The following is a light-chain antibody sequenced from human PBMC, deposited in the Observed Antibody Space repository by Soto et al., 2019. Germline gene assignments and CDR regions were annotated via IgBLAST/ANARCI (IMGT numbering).Light chain of an antibody. CDR2: DDD. CDR1: SSNIGGNS. CDR3: GSWDSSLSADV. V-gene: IGLV1-51*01. Sequence: QSVMTQPPSVSATPGQKVTISCSGSSSNIGGNSVSWYQQLPGTAPKLLIYDDDKRPSGIPDRFSGSKSGTSATLGISGFRTGDEADYYCGSWDSSLSADVFGGGTKLTVL. J-gene: IGLJ2*01.